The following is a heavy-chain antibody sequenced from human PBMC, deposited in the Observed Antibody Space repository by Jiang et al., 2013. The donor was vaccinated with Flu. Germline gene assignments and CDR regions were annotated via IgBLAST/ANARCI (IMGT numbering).Heavy chain of an antibody. V-gene: IGHV7-4-1*01. Sequence: QSGSELKIPGASVKISCKASGYMFQKPCNRIGVRQAPGEGLEWMGWINTNNGNATYAQDFTGRSVFSLDPSVSTAFLQILSLKAEDTAIYYCARRAAGSGPSTGFDPWGQGTLVTVSS. CDR3: ARRAAGSGPSTGFDP. CDR1: GYMFQKPC. CDR2: INTNNGNA. J-gene: IGHJ5*02. D-gene: IGHD6-13*01.